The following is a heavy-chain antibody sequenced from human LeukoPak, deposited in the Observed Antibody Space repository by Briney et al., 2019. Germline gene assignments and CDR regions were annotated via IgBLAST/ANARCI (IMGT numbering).Heavy chain of an antibody. Sequence: PGRSLRLSCAASGFTFSSYAMHWVRQAPGKGLEWVAVISYDGSNKYYADSVKGRFTISRDNSKNTLYLQMNSLRAEDTAVYYCARDEQLVPPHDAFDIWGQGTMVTVSS. V-gene: IGHV3-30-3*01. CDR1: GFTFSSYA. CDR3: ARDEQLVPPHDAFDI. J-gene: IGHJ3*02. D-gene: IGHD6-13*01. CDR2: ISYDGSNK.